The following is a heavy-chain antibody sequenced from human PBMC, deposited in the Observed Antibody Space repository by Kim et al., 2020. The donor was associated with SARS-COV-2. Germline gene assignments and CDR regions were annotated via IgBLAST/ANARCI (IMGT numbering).Heavy chain of an antibody. CDR1: GFTFGDYA. Sequence: GGSLRLSCTASGFTFGDYAMSWFRQAPGKGLEWVGFIRSKAYGGTTEYAASVKGRFTISRDDSKSIAYLQMNSLKTEDTAVYYCTRAVTVRYYYGQEGPENDAFDIWGQGTMVTVSS. CDR3: TRAVTVRYYYGQEGPENDAFDI. D-gene: IGHD3-10*01. V-gene: IGHV3-49*03. CDR2: IRSKAYGGTT. J-gene: IGHJ3*02.